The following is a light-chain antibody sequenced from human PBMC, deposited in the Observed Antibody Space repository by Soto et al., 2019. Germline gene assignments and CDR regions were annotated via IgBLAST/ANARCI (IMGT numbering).Light chain of an antibody. CDR2: KAS. Sequence: DIQMTQSPSTLSASVGDRVTITCRASQSINTWLAWYQQQPGTAPKLLIYKASTLHSGVPSRFSGGGSGTDFTLTISSLQPDDFATYYCQQYHSSPGTFSPGTRLEIK. CDR1: QSINTW. J-gene: IGKJ3*01. CDR3: QQYHSSPGT. V-gene: IGKV1-5*03.